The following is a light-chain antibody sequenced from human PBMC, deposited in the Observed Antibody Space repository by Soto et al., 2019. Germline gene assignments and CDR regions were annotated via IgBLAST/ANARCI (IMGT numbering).Light chain of an antibody. V-gene: IGKV3-15*01. CDR1: QTISSD. CDR3: QQFKNWPWT. J-gene: IGKJ1*01. Sequence: EVVMTQSPATLSVSPGERATLSCRAGQTISSDLAWYQQKPGQAPRLLIYGASTRATDIPARFSGSGSGTEFALTISSLQSEDFAVYYCQQFKNWPWTFGQGTKVEIK. CDR2: GAS.